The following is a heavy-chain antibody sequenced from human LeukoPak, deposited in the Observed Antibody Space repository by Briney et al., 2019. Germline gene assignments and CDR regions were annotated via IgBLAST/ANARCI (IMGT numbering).Heavy chain of an antibody. D-gene: IGHD6-19*01. V-gene: IGHV3-30*18. CDR1: GLSFSNYD. J-gene: IGHJ4*02. CDR3: AKEQWLINSFDN. Sequence: PGGSLRLSCAASGLSFSNYDMHWVRQAPGKGLEWVALISNDGSNNNYADSVRGRFNISRDNSKNTLYLEVNSLRVEDTGVYYCAKEQWLINSFDNWGRGTLVTVSS. CDR2: ISNDGSNN.